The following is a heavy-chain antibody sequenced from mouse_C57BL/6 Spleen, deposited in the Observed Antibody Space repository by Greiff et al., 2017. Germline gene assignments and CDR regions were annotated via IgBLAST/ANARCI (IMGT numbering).Heavy chain of an antibody. CDR3: AIDGQVSWYFDY. CDR2: IHPSASDT. D-gene: IGHD2-3*01. CDR1: GYTFTSYW. Sequence: VQLQQPGAELVKPGASVTVSCKASGYTFTSYWMHWVKQRPGQGLEWIGRIHPSASDTNYNQKFKGKATLTVDKSSSTAYMQLISLTSEDSAVDDCAIDGQVSWYFDYWGQGTTLTVSS. V-gene: IGHV1-74*01. J-gene: IGHJ2*01.